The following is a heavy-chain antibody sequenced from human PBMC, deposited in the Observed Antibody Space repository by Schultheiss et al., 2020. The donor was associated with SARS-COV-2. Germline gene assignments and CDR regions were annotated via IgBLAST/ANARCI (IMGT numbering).Heavy chain of an antibody. CDR1: GYSISSGYY. CDR3: ARGVSGTAMLGGYTFDS. D-gene: IGHD1-1*01. Sequence: SETLSLTCAVSGYSISSGYYWGWIRQPPGKGLEWIGSIYHSGSTYYNPSLKSRVTISVDTSKNQFSLSLTSVTAADTALYYCARGVSGTAMLGGYTFDSWGQGNLVTVSS. J-gene: IGHJ4*02. CDR2: IYHSGST. V-gene: IGHV4-38-2*01.